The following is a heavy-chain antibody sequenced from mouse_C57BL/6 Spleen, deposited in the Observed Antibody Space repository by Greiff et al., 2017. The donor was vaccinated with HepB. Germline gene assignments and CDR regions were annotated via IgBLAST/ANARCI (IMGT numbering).Heavy chain of an antibody. CDR2: IYPRSGNT. Sequence: VKLMESGAELARPGASVKLSCKASGYTFTSYGISWVKQRTGQGLEWIGEIYPRSGNTYYNEKFKGKATLTADKSSSTAYMELRSLTSEDSAVYFCASHDGYWYFDVWGTGTTVTVSS. CDR3: ASHDGYWYFDV. V-gene: IGHV1-81*01. J-gene: IGHJ1*03. D-gene: IGHD2-3*01. CDR1: GYTFTSYG.